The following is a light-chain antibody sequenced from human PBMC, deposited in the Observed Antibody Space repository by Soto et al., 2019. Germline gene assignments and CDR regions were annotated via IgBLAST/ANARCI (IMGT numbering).Light chain of an antibody. CDR3: AAWDDSLSGVV. Sequence: QSVLTQPPSASATPGQRVTISCSGSSSNIGSNTANWYQQLPGTAPKLLIYNNDYRPSGVPDRFSGSKSDTSASLAISGLQSEDEADYYCAAWDDSLSGVVFGGGTKLTVL. CDR1: SSNIGSNT. J-gene: IGLJ2*01. V-gene: IGLV1-44*01. CDR2: NND.